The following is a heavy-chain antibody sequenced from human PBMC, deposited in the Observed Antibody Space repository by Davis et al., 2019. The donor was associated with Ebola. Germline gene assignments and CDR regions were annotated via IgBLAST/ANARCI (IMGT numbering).Heavy chain of an antibody. Sequence: AASVKVSCKASGYTFTSYGISWVRQAPGQGLEWMGWISAYNGNTNYAQKLQGRVTMTTDTSTSTAYMELRSLRSDDTAVYYCAGTVTMVQGSGWFDPWGQGTLVTVSS. D-gene: IGHD3-10*01. J-gene: IGHJ5*02. CDR1: GYTFTSYG. CDR2: ISAYNGNT. CDR3: AGTVTMVQGSGWFDP. V-gene: IGHV1-18*01.